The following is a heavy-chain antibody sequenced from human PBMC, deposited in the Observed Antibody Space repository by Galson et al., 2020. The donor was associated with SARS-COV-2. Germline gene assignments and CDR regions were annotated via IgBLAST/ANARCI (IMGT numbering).Heavy chain of an antibody. CDR2: INPNSGGA. CDR3: ARVYYGDKVDY. V-gene: IGHV1-2*02. CDR1: GYRFTDYY. J-gene: IGHJ4*02. Sequence: ALVKVSCKASGYRFTDYYMHWVRQAPGQGLEWMGWINPNSGGAISAQTFQGRLTLTTDPSITTAYLQLSSLTSADPAVYYCARVYYGDKVDYWGQGTLVTVSS. D-gene: IGHD3-10*01.